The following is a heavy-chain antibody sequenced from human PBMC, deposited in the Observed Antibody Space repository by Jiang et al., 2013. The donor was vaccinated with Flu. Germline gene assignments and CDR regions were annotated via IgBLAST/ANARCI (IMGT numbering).Heavy chain of an antibody. Sequence: VQLLESGGGLVQPGGSLRLSCAASGFIFSDHYMDWVRQAPGKGLEWVGRSRNAANSYATEYAASVKGRFTISRDDSGNSMYLQMNSLKTEDTAVYYCVREDVGAYPRSHAFNIWGQGTMVTVSS. D-gene: IGHD1-26*01. CDR1: GFIFSDHY. V-gene: IGHV3-72*01. CDR3: VREDVGAYPRSHAFNI. J-gene: IGHJ3*02. CDR2: SRNAANSYAT.